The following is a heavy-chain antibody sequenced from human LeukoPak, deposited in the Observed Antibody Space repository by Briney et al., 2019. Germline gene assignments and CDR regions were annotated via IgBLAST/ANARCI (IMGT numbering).Heavy chain of an antibody. CDR3: ARGPTLVRGVIMPDSVGGMDV. CDR1: GFTFTSYD. D-gene: IGHD3-10*01. Sequence: GASVQFSSKASGFTFTSYDINWVRQAPGQGLEWMGWMNPNSGNTRYAQKVQGRITMTRDTSISTAYMELSSLRSEDTAVYYCARGPTLVRGVIMPDSVGGMDVWGQGTTVTVSS. V-gene: IGHV1-8*01. J-gene: IGHJ6*02. CDR2: MNPNSGNT.